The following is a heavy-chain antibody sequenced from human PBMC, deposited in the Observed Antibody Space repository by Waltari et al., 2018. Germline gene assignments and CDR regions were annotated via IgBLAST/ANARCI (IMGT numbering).Heavy chain of an antibody. CDR3: ATAVGGNMEFDS. Sequence: QVHLVQSGAEVKTPGASVKVSCKASAYTFSTYGLTWVRQAPGQGLEWLGWSSAHDGNTNYAPSLQDRVTLTTDTSTYTAYMELNSLRPDDTAVYYCATAVGGNMEFDSWGHGSLVTVSS. CDR2: SSAHDGNT. D-gene: IGHD6-19*01. J-gene: IGHJ4*01. V-gene: IGHV1-18*01. CDR1: AYTFSTYG.